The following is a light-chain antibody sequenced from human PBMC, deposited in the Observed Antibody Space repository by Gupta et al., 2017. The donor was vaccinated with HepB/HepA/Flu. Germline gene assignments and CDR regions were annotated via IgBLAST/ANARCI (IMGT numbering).Light chain of an antibody. CDR1: QGISSY. CDR2: AES. Sequence: FLSTLEGDRVTITRRASQGISSYLDWYQQIPGKAPKLLIYAESTLQSGVPSRFSGSASGKEFTLTISSLQPEDFATYCYQQIKSYPLTFGQGTRLEIK. V-gene: IGKV1-9*01. J-gene: IGKJ5*01. CDR3: QQIKSYPLT.